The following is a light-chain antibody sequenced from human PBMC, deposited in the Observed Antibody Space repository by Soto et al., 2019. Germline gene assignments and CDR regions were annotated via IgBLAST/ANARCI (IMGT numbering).Light chain of an antibody. CDR1: ERLSSVY. CDR2: GAS. Sequence: PEDRATLSCRARERLSSVYLAWYQQRPGQPPRLLIYGASNRATGIPDRFSGSGSGTDFTLIINRLEPEDVAIYYCQQYGGSPRITFGQGSRLAIK. J-gene: IGKJ5*01. CDR3: QQYGGSPRIT. V-gene: IGKV3-20*01.